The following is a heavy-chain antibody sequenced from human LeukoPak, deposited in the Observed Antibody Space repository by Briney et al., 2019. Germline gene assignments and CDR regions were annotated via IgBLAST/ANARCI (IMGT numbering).Heavy chain of an antibody. V-gene: IGHV4-39*01. Sequence: SGTLSLTCTVSGGSISSSSSYWGWIRQPPGKGLEWIASIYHSGSTYYNPSLKSRVTVSVDTSKNQFSLKLSSVTAADTAVYYCARRIIAVAGTVVYYFDYWGRGTLVTVSS. J-gene: IGHJ4*02. D-gene: IGHD6-19*01. CDR1: GGSISSSSSY. CDR3: ARRIIAVAGTVVYYFDY. CDR2: IYHSGST.